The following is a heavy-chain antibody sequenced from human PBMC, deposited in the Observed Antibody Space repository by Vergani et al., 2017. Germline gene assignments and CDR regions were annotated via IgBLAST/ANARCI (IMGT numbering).Heavy chain of an antibody. CDR2: IDDKGKS. CDR3: VRRDFWVGPRTFDF. CDR1: GAAFNSYY. V-gene: IGHV4-34*01. J-gene: IGHJ3*01. Sequence: QVQLQQWGAGLLKTSETLSLTCAVSGAAFNSYYWTWIRQSPWRGLEWIGEIDDKGKSICNPTLKSRVTMSVDNSKRQFSLNVTSVTAADSAMYYCVRRDFWVGPRTFDFWGAGTPVTVSS. D-gene: IGHD3-3*01.